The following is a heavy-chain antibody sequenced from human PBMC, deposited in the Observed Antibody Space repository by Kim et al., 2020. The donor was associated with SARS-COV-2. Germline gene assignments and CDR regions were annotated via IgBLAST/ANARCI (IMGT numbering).Heavy chain of an antibody. CDR3: ARAPDSYGYYYYGMDV. D-gene: IGHD5-18*01. J-gene: IGHJ6*02. V-gene: IGHV1-18*01. Sequence: ASVKVSCKASGYTFTSYGISWVRQAPGQGLEWMGWISAYNGNTNYAQKLQGRVTMTTDTSTSTAYMELRSLRSGDTAVYYCARAPDSYGYYYYGMDVWGQGTTVTVSS. CDR2: ISAYNGNT. CDR1: GYTFTSYG.